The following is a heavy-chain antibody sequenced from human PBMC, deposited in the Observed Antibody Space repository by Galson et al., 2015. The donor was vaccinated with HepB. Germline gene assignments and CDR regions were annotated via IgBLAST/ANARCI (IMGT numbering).Heavy chain of an antibody. CDR2: INPNSGGT. V-gene: IGHV1-2*04. D-gene: IGHD6-19*01. CDR1: GYTFTGYY. CDR3: ARAGSGVGSGWPFDY. Sequence: SVKVSCKASGYTFTGYYMHWVRQAPGQGLEWMGWINPNSGGTNYAQKFQGWVTMTRDTSISTAYMELSRLRSDDTAVYYCARAGSGVGSGWPFDYWGQGTLVTVSS. J-gene: IGHJ4*02.